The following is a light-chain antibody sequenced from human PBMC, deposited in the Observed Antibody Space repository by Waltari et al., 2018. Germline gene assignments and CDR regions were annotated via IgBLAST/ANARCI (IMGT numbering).Light chain of an antibody. CDR3: QQSYSTPWT. J-gene: IGKJ1*01. V-gene: IGKV1-39*01. Sequence: DIQMTQSPSSLSASVGDRVTITCRPSQSISNYLNWYQQRPGKAPNLLIFGASTLQSGVPSRFSGSGSGTDFTLTISSLQPEDYTTYYCQQSYSTPWTFGQGTRVEIK. CDR1: QSISNY. CDR2: GAS.